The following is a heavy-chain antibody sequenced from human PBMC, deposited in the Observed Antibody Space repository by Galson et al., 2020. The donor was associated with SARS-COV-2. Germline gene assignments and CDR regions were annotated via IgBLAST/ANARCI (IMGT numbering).Heavy chain of an antibody. V-gene: IGHV4-31*03. CDR1: GGSISSGGYY. D-gene: IGHD5-18*01. CDR2: IYYSGST. CDR3: ARAPDRADNWWAFDI. Sequence: SETLYITCTVSGGSISSGGYYWSWTRQHPGKGLEWIGNIYYSGSTYYNPSLKSRVTISVDTSKNQFSLKLSSVTAADTAVYYCARAPDRADNWWAFDIWGQGTMVTVSS. J-gene: IGHJ3*02.